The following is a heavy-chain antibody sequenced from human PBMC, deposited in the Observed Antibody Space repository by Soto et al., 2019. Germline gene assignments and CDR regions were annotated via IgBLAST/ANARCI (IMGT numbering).Heavy chain of an antibody. CDR2: IYHNGST. D-gene: IGHD5-12*01. V-gene: IGHV4-30-2*01. CDR1: GGSISSGGYS. J-gene: IGHJ4*02. CDR3: AAGGGLPRYY. Sequence: QLQLQESGSGLVKPSQTLSLTCAVSGGSISSGGYSWSWIRQPPGKGLEWIGYIYHNGSTYYNPSLKSRVTMSVHRSKNQVSLKLSSVTAADTAVYYCAAGGGLPRYYWGQGTLVTVSS.